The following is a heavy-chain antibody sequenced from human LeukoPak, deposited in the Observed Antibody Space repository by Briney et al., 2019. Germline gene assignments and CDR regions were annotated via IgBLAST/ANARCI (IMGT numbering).Heavy chain of an antibody. Sequence: SETLSLTCTVSGGSIGTYYWSWVRQPPGKGLEWIGYVHQSGSTNYNPSLKSRVVISVDTSTNRFSLQLTSVTAADTAVYYCARNFDNWGQGTLVTVSP. CDR2: VHQSGST. V-gene: IGHV4-59*08. J-gene: IGHJ4*02. CDR3: ARNFDN. CDR1: GGSIGTYY.